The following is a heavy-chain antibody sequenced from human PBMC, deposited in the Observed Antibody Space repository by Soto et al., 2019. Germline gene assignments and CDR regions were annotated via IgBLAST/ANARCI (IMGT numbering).Heavy chain of an antibody. CDR3: ARRDYNILTGYFSYGRDV. CDR1: VYSFSSYW. CDR2: IYPGDSDT. J-gene: IGHJ6*02. V-gene: IGHV5-51*01. D-gene: IGHD3-9*01. Sequence: PGESLKISCKGYVYSFSSYWIGWVRQMPGKGLEWMGIIYPGDSDTKYSPSFQGQVTISVDKSISTAYLQWSSLKASDTAIYYCARRDYNILTGYFSYGRDVWGQGTTVTVSS.